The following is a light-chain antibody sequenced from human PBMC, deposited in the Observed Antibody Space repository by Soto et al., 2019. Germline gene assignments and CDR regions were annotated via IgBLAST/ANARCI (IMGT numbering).Light chain of an antibody. Sequence: SYELTQPPSVSVSPGQTATITCSGDKLGDEYACWYQQKPGQSPVLVIYQDSKRPSGIPERISGSNSGNTATLTISGTQAMDEADYYCQAWHRRTAVFGGGTQLTVL. CDR3: QAWHRRTAV. CDR2: QDS. V-gene: IGLV3-1*01. CDR1: KLGDEY. J-gene: IGLJ2*01.